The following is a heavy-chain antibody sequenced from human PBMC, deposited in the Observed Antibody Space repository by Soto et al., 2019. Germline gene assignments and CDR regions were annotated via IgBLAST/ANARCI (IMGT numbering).Heavy chain of an antibody. Sequence: QVQLVQSGAEVKKPGASVKVSCKASGYTCTSYGISWVRQAPGQGLAWMGWISAYNGNTNYAQKLQGRVTMTTDTSTSPAYMELRSLRSDDTAVYYCARGLHSNLPGYGMDVWGQGTTVTVSS. D-gene: IGHD4-4*01. V-gene: IGHV1-18*04. CDR1: GYTCTSYG. CDR2: ISAYNGNT. J-gene: IGHJ6*02. CDR3: ARGLHSNLPGYGMDV.